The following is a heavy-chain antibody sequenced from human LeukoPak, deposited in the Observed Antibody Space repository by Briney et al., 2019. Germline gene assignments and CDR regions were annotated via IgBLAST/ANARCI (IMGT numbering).Heavy chain of an antibody. Sequence: SETLSLTCDVSGGSITSNYWWNWVRQTPGKGLEWIGETYHSGYTNYNPSLKSRVTISVDESKSQFSLKVTSVTAADTAVYFCARGPDDLLRDFGVFDLWGQGSLVTVSS. CDR2: TYHSGYT. CDR3: ARGPDDLLRDFGVFDL. D-gene: IGHD1-26*01. V-gene: IGHV4-4*02. J-gene: IGHJ4*02. CDR1: GGSITSNYW.